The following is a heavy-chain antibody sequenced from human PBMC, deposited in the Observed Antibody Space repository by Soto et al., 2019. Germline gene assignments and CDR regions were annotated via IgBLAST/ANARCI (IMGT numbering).Heavy chain of an antibody. CDR1: GDTFSFYS. CDR2: INPILRMS. V-gene: IGHV1-69*02. D-gene: IGHD3-10*01. J-gene: IGHJ4*02. Sequence: QVQLVQSGAEVKKPGSSVKVSCKASGDTFSFYSINWVRQAPGLGLEWMGRINPILRMSNYAQGFQGRVTMTADKSTSTAYMELSSLRSEDTAMYYCASSYGSGYRAFDYWGQGALVTVSS. CDR3: ASSYGSGYRAFDY.